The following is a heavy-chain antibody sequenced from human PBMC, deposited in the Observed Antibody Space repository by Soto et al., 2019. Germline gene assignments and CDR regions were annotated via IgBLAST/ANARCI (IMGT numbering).Heavy chain of an antibody. D-gene: IGHD3-3*01. CDR1: GGSFSGYY. CDR3: ARGDYDFWSGYSIHWFDP. CDR2: INHSGST. V-gene: IGHV4-34*01. Sequence: PSETLSLTCAVYGGSFSGYYWSWIRQPPGKGLEWIGEINHSGSTNYNPSLKSRVTISVDTSKNQFSLKLSSVTAADTAVYYCARGDYDFWSGYSIHWFDPWGQGTLVTV. J-gene: IGHJ5*02.